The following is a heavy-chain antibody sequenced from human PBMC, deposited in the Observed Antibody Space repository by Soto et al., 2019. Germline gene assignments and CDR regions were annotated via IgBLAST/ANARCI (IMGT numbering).Heavy chain of an antibody. CDR2: IYYSGST. Sequence: SETLSLTCTVSGGSISSYYWSWIRQPPGKGLEWIGYIYYSGSTNYNPSLKSRVTISVDTSKNQFSLELSSVTAADTAVYYCARGRYYDFWSGYNFDYWGQGTLVTVSS. CDR3: ARGRYYDFWSGYNFDY. D-gene: IGHD3-3*01. V-gene: IGHV4-59*01. CDR1: GGSISSYY. J-gene: IGHJ4*02.